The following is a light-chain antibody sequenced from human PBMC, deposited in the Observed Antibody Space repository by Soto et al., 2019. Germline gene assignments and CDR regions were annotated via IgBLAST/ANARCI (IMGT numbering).Light chain of an antibody. CDR3: SSYTSSSTLV. CDR2: EVS. CDR1: SSDVGGYNY. Sequence: QSVLTQPASVSGSPGQSITISCTGTSSDVGGYNYVSWYQQHPGKAPKLMIYEVSNRPSGVSNRFSGSKSGNTASPTISRLQAEDEADYYCSSYTSSSTLVFGGGTKVTVL. V-gene: IGLV2-14*01. J-gene: IGLJ2*01.